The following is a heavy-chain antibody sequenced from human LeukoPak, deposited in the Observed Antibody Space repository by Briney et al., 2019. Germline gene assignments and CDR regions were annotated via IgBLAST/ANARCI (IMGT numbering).Heavy chain of an antibody. D-gene: IGHD5-12*01. CDR3: ARDYLKDIVATIWNPVDY. J-gene: IGHJ4*02. V-gene: IGHV1-18*01. CDR1: GYTFTSYG. CDR2: ISAYNGNT. Sequence: ASVKVSCKASGYTFTSYGISWVRQAPGQGLEWMGWISAYNGNTNYAQKLQGRVTMTTDTSTSTAYMELRSLRSDDTAVYYCARDYLKDIVATIWNPVDYWGQGTLVTVPS.